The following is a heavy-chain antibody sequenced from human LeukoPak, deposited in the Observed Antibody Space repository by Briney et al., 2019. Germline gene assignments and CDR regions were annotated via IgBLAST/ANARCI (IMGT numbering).Heavy chain of an antibody. D-gene: IGHD6-19*01. V-gene: IGHV3-66*01. CDR2: ISSDGNT. Sequence: GGSLRLSCAASGFTISSSSMNWVRLGPGKGLEWVSVISSDGNTYYADSVKGRFTISRDNSRNTLSLQMHGLRADDTAVYYCARGQEQFSSPWQWGPRRKNFYYYGMDVWGQGTTVTVSS. CDR3: ARGQEQFSSPWQWGPRRKNFYYYGMDV. CDR1: GFTISSSS. J-gene: IGHJ6*02.